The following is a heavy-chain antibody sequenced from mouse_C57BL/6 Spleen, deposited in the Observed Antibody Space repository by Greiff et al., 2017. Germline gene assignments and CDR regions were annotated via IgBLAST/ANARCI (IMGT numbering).Heavy chain of an antibody. D-gene: IGHD1-1*01. V-gene: IGHV1-64*01. CDR1: GYTFTSYW. J-gene: IGHJ3*01. CDR3: AREDGSSPGFAY. CDR2: IHPNSGST. Sequence: QVQLQQPGAELVKPGASVKLSCKASGYTFTSYWMHWVKQRPGQGLEWIGMIHPNSGSTNYNEKFKSKATLTVDKSSSTAYMQLSGLTSEDAAVDDCAREDGSSPGFAYWGQGTLVTVSA.